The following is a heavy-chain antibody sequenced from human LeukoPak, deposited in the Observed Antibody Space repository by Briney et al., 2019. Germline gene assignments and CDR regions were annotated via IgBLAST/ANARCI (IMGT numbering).Heavy chain of an antibody. CDR3: ARHGANGDYDFDY. D-gene: IGHD4-17*01. CDR2: IYYSGST. Sequence: SETLSLTCTVSGGSIRNYYWSWIRQPPGKGLEWIGYIYYSGSTNYNPSLKSRVTISVDTSKNQFSLKLSSVTAADTAVYYCARHGANGDYDFDYWGQGTLVTVSS. CDR1: GGSIRNYY. J-gene: IGHJ4*02. V-gene: IGHV4-59*08.